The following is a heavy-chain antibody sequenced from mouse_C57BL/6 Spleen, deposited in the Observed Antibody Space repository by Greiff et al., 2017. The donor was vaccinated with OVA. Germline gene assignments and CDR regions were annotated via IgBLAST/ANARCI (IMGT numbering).Heavy chain of an antibody. V-gene: IGHV1-42*01. J-gene: IGHJ2*01. CDR1: GYSFTGYY. CDR2: INPSTGGT. Sequence: VQLKQSGPELVKPGASVKISCKASGYSFTGYYMNWVKQSPEKSLEWIGEINPSTGGTTYNQKFKAKATLTVDKSSSTAYMQLKSLTSKDSAVYYCAPGNYFDYWGQGTTHTVSS. CDR3: APGNYFDY.